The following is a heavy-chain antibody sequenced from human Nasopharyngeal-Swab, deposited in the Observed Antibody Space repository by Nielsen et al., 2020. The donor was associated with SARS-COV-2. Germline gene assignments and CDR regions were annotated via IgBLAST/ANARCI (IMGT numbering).Heavy chain of an antibody. D-gene: IGHD6-13*01. CDR3: ARAGGSSWHFDY. Sequence: GESLKISCAASGFTFSSFWMNWVRQAPGKGLEWVANIKQDGSEKYYVDSVKGRFTISRDNAKNSLYLQMNSLRVEDTAVYYCARAGGSSWHFDYWGQGTLVTVSS. CDR1: GFTFSSFW. V-gene: IGHV3-7*01. CDR2: IKQDGSEK. J-gene: IGHJ4*02.